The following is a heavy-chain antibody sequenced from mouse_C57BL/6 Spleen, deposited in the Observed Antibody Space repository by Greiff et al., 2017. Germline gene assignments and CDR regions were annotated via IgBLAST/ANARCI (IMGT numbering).Heavy chain of an antibody. Sequence: EVQLQQSGPELVKPGASVKISCKASGYTFTDYYMNWVKQSHGKSLEWIGTINPNNGGTSYNQKFKDKAKLTVDKSASTAYMELSSLTSEDSAVYYCARGGYYFDYWGHGTTL. V-gene: IGHV1-26*01. CDR3: ARGGYYFDY. J-gene: IGHJ2*01. CDR2: INPNNGGT. CDR1: GYTFTDYY.